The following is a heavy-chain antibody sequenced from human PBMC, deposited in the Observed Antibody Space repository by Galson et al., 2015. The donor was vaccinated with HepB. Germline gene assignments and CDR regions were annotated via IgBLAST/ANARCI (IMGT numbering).Heavy chain of an antibody. CDR2: INTNTGNP. V-gene: IGHV7-4-1*02. D-gene: IGHD1-1*01. CDR1: GYTFTSYA. Sequence: SVKVSCKASGYTFTSYAMNWVRQAPGQGLEWMGWINTNTGNPTYAQGFTGRFVFSLDTSVSTAYLQISSLKAEDTAVYYCARDRAVAGSWNEYYYYGMDVWGQGTTVTVSS. CDR3: ARDRAVAGSWNEYYYYGMDV. J-gene: IGHJ6*02.